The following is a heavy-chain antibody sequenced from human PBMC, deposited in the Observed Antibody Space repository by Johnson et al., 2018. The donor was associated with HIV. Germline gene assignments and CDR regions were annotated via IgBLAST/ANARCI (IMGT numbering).Heavy chain of an antibody. J-gene: IGHJ3*02. CDR3: ARGGIAARIDAFDI. D-gene: IGHD6-6*01. CDR1: GITFSSYW. Sequence: VQLVESGGGLVQPGRSLRLSCAASGITFSSYWMSWVRPAPGTGLEWVANIQQDGRETCYVDSVPGRVTISSDNAKNSLYLQLNSLRAGDTAVYYCARGGIAARIDAFDIGGQGTMVTVSS. CDR2: IQQDGRET. V-gene: IGHV3-7*04.